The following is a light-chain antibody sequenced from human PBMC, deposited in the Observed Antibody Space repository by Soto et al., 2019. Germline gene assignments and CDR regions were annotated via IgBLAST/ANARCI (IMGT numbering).Light chain of an antibody. CDR2: DVS. Sequence: QSALTQPRSVSGSPGQSVTISCTGTSSDVGGYNYVSWYQQHPGKAPKVMIYDVSERPSGVPDRFSGSKSGNTASLTISGLKAEDEADYYCCSYAGSPRYVLGTGTKLTAL. CDR3: CSYAGSPRYV. J-gene: IGLJ1*01. CDR1: SSDVGGYNY. V-gene: IGLV2-11*01.